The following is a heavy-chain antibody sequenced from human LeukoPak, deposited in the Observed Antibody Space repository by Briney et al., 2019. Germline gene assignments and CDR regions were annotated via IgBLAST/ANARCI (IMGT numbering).Heavy chain of an antibody. CDR3: ARHIYWYFDL. CDR2: IYYSGST. Sequence: SETVSLTCTVSGGSISSSSYYWGWIRQPPGKGLEWIGSIYYSGSTYYNPSLKSRVTISVDTSKNQYSLKLSSVTAADTAVYYCARHIYWYFDLWGRGTLVTVSS. V-gene: IGHV4-39*01. CDR1: GGSISSSSYY. J-gene: IGHJ2*01.